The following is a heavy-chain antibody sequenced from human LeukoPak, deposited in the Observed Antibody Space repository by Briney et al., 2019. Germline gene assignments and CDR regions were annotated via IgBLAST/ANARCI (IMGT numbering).Heavy chain of an antibody. CDR1: GLTFSSYA. D-gene: IGHD4-17*01. CDR2: ISGSGGST. J-gene: IGHJ6*04. V-gene: IGHV3-23*01. Sequence: GGSLRLSCAASGLTFSSYAMSWVRQAPGKGLEWVSAISGSGGSTYYADSVKGRFTISRDNAKNSLYLQMNSLRAEDTAVYYCARAETTSKYYYYYGMDVWGKGTTVTVSS. CDR3: ARAETTSKYYYYYGMDV.